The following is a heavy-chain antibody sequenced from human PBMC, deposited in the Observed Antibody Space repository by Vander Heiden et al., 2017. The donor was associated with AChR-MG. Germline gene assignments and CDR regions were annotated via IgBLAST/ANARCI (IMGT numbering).Heavy chain of an antibody. CDR3: ARILYDYVQDGTDY. D-gene: IGHD3-16*01. CDR2: IYYSGST. V-gene: IGHV4-39*01. CDR1: GGSTTSSSYY. Sequence: QLQLQESGPGLVTPSETLSLTCTVSGGSTTSSSYYWGWIRQPPGKGLEWIGSIYYSGSTYYNPSLKSRVTISVDTSKNQFSLKLSSVTAADTAVYYCARILYDYVQDGTDYWGQGTLVTVSS. J-gene: IGHJ4*02.